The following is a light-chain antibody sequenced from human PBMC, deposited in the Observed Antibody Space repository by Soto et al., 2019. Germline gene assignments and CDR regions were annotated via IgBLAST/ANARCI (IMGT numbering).Light chain of an antibody. CDR3: AAWDDSLNGYV. CDR1: NSNIGSNT. V-gene: IGLV1-44*01. J-gene: IGLJ1*01. Sequence: QSVLTQPPSASGTPGQRVTISCSGSNSNIGSNTVNWYQQLPGTAPKLLIYGNNQRPSGVPDRFSGPQSGTSASLAISGLQSEDDADYYCAAWDDSLNGYVFGTGTKVTVL. CDR2: GNN.